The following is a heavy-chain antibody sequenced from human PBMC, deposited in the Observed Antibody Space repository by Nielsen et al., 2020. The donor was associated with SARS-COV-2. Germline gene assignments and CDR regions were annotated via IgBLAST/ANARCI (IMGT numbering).Heavy chain of an antibody. CDR1: GISFSSYA. CDR2: IGTTGDKT. J-gene: IGHJ4*02. V-gene: IGHV3-23*01. CDR3: AKISGSQRHYFDF. D-gene: IGHD1-26*01. Sequence: LSPTCAASGISFSSYAMTWVRQAPGKGLERVSSIGTTGDKTFYADSVKGRFTISRDNSKNTLYLQLNSLRAEDTAVFYYAKISGSQRHYFDFWGQGALVTVSS.